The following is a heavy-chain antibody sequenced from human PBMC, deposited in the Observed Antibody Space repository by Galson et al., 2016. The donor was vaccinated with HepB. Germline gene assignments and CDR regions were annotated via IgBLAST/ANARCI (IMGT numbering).Heavy chain of an antibody. Sequence: ETLSLTCTVLGGSVRSGFYYWSWIRQPPGKGLEWIGYIYYSGSTNYNPSLKSRLTISVDTSKNQFSLKLRSVTAADTAEYFCARGSKETFCGGDCPYYFDSWGQGTLVTVSS. CDR3: ARGSKETFCGGDCPYYFDS. CDR1: GGSVRSGFYY. D-gene: IGHD2-21*02. J-gene: IGHJ4*02. CDR2: IYYSGST. V-gene: IGHV4-61*01.